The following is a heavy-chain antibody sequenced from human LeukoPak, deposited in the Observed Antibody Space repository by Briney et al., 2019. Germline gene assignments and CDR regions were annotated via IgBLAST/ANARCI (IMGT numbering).Heavy chain of an antibody. V-gene: IGHV4-34*01. CDR1: GGSFSGYY. CDR3: ARACFGYYYYMDV. D-gene: IGHD3-16*01. J-gene: IGHJ6*03. Sequence: PSETLSLTCAVYGGSFSGYYWSWIRQPPGKGLEWIGEINHSGSTNYNPSLKSRVTISVDTSKNQFSLKLSSVTAADTAVYYCARACFGYYYYMDVWGKGTTVTVSS. CDR2: INHSGST.